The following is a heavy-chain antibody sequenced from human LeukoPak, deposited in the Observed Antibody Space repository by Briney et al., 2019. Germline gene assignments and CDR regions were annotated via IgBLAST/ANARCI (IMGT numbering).Heavy chain of an antibody. D-gene: IGHD3-22*01. Sequence: GTSVKVSCKASGFTFTSSAMQWVRQARGQRLEWIGWIVVGSGNTNYAQKFQERVTITRDVSTSTAYMELSSLRSEDTAVYYCARSPYYYDSSGYYYYYYMDVWGKGTTVTVSS. CDR2: IVVGSGNT. CDR1: GFTFTSSA. CDR3: ARSPYYYDSSGYYYYYYMDV. V-gene: IGHV1-58*02. J-gene: IGHJ6*03.